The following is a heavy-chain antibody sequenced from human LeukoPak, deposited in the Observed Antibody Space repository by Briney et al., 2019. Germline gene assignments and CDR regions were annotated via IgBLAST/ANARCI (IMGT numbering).Heavy chain of an antibody. J-gene: IGHJ4*02. D-gene: IGHD3-22*01. CDR3: ASEYYYDTSGYYSLAY. V-gene: IGHV4-4*07. Sequence: SETLSLTCTVSGASISSFFWTWIRQPAGKGLEWIGRIYSSGSTNYNPSLRSRVTMSVDTSKNLFSLKLSSVTAADTAVYYCASEYYYDTSGYYSLAYWGQGALVTVSS. CDR1: GASISSFF. CDR2: IYSSGST.